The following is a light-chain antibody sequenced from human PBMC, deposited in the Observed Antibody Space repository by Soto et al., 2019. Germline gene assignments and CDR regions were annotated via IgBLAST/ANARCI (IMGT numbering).Light chain of an antibody. Sequence: EIVITQCPATLSLSPGERATLSCGASQSVSSTYLAWNQQKPGQAPRLLTYDASSRDTGIPDRVSGGGSGTDVTLTISRLEPEEFAVYNCQQFSSYPLTFGGGTKV. J-gene: IGKJ4*01. CDR1: QSVSSTY. V-gene: IGKV3D-20*01. CDR3: QQFSSYPLT. CDR2: DAS.